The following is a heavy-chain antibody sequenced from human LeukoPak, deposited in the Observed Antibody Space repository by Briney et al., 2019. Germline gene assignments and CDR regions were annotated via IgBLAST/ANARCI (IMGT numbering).Heavy chain of an antibody. Sequence: GVSLRLSCAAYGFTFSSYSMNWVRQAPGKGLEWVSFISTSSSYIYYADSVKGRFTISRDNAKNSLFLKTDTLRGDDTGIYYCARDPNVLGITPYYFDFWGQGTLVTVSS. D-gene: IGHD3-10*02. CDR1: GFTFSSYS. CDR3: ARDPNVLGITPYYFDF. CDR2: ISTSSSYI. V-gene: IGHV3-21*01. J-gene: IGHJ4*02.